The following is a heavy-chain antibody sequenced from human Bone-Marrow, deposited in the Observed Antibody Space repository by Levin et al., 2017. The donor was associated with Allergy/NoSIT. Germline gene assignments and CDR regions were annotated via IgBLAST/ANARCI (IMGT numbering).Heavy chain of an antibody. J-gene: IGHJ4*02. D-gene: IGHD2-15*01. CDR1: GFTFSSYS. CDR2: ISSSSSYI. Sequence: SGGSLRLSCAASGFTFSSYSMNWVRQAPGKGLEWVSSISSSSSYIYYADSVKGRFTISRDNAKNSLYLQMNSLRAEDTAVYYCARVSSIVVVVAAYYIDYWGQGTLVTVSS. CDR3: ARVSSIVVVVAAYYIDY. V-gene: IGHV3-21*01.